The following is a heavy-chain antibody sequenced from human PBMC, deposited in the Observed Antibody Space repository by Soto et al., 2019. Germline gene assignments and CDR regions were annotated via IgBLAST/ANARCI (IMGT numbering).Heavy chain of an antibody. CDR2: INHSGST. CDR3: ASMYSSSWYYFDY. D-gene: IGHD6-13*01. CDR1: GGSFSGYY. Sequence: PSETLSLTCAVYGGSFSGYYWSWIRQPPGKGLEWIGEINHSGSTNYNPSLKSRVTISVDTSKNQFSLKLSSVTAADTAVYYCASMYSSSWYYFDYWAQGTLVTVS. V-gene: IGHV4-34*01. J-gene: IGHJ4*02.